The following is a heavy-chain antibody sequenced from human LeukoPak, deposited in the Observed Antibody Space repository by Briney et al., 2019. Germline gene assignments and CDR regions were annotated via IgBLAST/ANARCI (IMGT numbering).Heavy chain of an antibody. CDR3: ARSLSLVRGVIHYFDN. CDR1: GNTFTSYD. D-gene: IGHD3-10*01. V-gene: IGHV1-8*01. CDR2: MNPDIGNT. Sequence: GASVKVSCKASGNTFTSYDINWVRQATEQGLEWMGWMNPDIGNTAYVQKFQGRVTMTRNTSISTAYMELSSLRSEDTAVYYCARSLSLVRGVIHYFDNWGQGTLVTVSS. J-gene: IGHJ4*02.